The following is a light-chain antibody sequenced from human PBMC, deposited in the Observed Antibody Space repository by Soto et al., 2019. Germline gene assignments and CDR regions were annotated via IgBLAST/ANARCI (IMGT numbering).Light chain of an antibody. CDR1: SSDVGGYNY. Sequence: QSALTQPASVSGSPGQSITISCTGPSSDVGGYNYVSWYQQHPGKAPKLMIYDVSNRPAEVSNRFSGSKSGNTASLTISGLQAEDEADYYCSSYTSSSTQVFGTGTKLTVL. J-gene: IGLJ1*01. CDR2: DVS. V-gene: IGLV2-14*01. CDR3: SSYTSSSTQV.